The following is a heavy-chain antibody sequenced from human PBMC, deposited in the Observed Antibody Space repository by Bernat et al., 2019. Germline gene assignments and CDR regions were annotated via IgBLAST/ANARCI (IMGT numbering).Heavy chain of an antibody. Sequence: QVQLVQSGAEVKKPGASVKVSCKVSGYTLTELSMHCVRQAPGKGLEWMGGFDPEDGETSYAQKFQGRVTMTEDTSTDTAYMELSSLRSEDTAVYYCARKGRSRARSKLAQWLVPGVRSGDDAFDIWGQGTMVTVSS. CDR3: ARKGRSRARSKLAQWLVPGVRSGDDAFDI. CDR1: GYTLTELS. V-gene: IGHV1-24*01. J-gene: IGHJ3*02. CDR2: FDPEDGET. D-gene: IGHD6-19*01.